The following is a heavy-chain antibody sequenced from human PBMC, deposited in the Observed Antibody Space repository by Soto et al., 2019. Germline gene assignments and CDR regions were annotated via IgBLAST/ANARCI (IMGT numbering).Heavy chain of an antibody. D-gene: IGHD6-13*01. CDR2: IYPGDSDT. V-gene: IGHV5-51*01. Sequence: PGESLKISCKGSGYSFTSYWIGWVRQMPGKGLEWMGIIYPGDSDTRYSPSFQGQVTISADKSISTAYLQWSSLKASDTAMYYCARSVSYSSSWYPPFDYWGQGTLVTVSS. J-gene: IGHJ4*02. CDR3: ARSVSYSSSWYPPFDY. CDR1: GYSFTSYW.